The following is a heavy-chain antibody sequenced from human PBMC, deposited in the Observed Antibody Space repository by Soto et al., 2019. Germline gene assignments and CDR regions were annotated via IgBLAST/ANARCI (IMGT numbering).Heavy chain of an antibody. CDR1: GASISSGGYS. J-gene: IGHJ4*02. V-gene: IGHV4-30-2*01. D-gene: IGHD3-10*01. CDR3: ARYLLRGVIDY. CDR2: IYHSGDT. Sequence: SETLSLTCAVFGASISSGGYSWSWIRQPPGKGLEWIGYIYHSGDTFYNPSLRGRVTISVDRSKNQFSLNLKSVTAADTAVYYCARYLLRGVIDYWGQGRLVTVS.